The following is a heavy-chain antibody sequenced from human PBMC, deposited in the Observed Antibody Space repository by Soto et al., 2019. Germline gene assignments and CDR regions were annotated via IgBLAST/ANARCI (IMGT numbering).Heavy chain of an antibody. Sequence: SGPTLVNPTQTLTLTCTFSGISLSTSGVGVGWIRQPPGKSLEWLALIYWNDDKRYSPSLKSRLTITNDTSKNKVVLTMTNMHPVDTATYYCARVRQLEGMDVWGQGTTVSVS. D-gene: IGHD6-13*01. CDR3: ARVRQLEGMDV. CDR1: GISLSTSGVG. CDR2: IYWNDDK. J-gene: IGHJ6*02. V-gene: IGHV2-5*01.